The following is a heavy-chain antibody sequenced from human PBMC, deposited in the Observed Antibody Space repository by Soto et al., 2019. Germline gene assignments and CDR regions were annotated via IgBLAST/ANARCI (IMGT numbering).Heavy chain of an antibody. Sequence: QVQLVESGGGVVQPGRSLRLSCAASGFTFSSYAMHWVRQAPGKGLEWVAVISYDGSNRYYADSVKGRFTISRDNSKNTLYLQMNSLRAEDTAVYYWAREYHSSRGGDLSTSFDYWGQGTLVTVSS. J-gene: IGHJ4*02. CDR2: ISYDGSNR. D-gene: IGHD2-21*02. CDR1: GFTFSSYA. CDR3: AREYHSSRGGDLSTSFDY. V-gene: IGHV3-30-3*01.